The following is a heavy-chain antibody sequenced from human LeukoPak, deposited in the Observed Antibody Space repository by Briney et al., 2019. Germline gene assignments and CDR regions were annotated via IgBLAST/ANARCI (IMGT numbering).Heavy chain of an antibody. CDR2: ISSSSSYI. Sequence: GGSLRLSCAASGFTFSSYSMNWVRQAPGKGLEWVSSISSSSSYIYYADSVKGRFTISRDNAKNSLYLQMNSLRAEGTALYYCARGAQYYYYMDVWGKGTTVTVSS. V-gene: IGHV3-21*04. D-gene: IGHD4/OR15-4a*01. CDR1: GFTFSSYS. J-gene: IGHJ6*03. CDR3: ARGAQYYYYMDV.